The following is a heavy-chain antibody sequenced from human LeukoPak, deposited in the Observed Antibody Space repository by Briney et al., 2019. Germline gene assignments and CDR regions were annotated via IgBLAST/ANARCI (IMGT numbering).Heavy chain of an antibody. D-gene: IGHD2-15*01. CDR1: GFTFSDYS. Sequence: GGSLRLSCSASGFTFSDYSMHWVRQAPGKGLEYVSAISSNGGSTYYASSVKGRFTISRDNSKNTLYLQMGSLRTEDMAVYYCARVAARVSLDYWGQGTLVTVSS. CDR3: ARVAARVSLDY. CDR2: ISSNGGST. V-gene: IGHV3-64*01. J-gene: IGHJ4*02.